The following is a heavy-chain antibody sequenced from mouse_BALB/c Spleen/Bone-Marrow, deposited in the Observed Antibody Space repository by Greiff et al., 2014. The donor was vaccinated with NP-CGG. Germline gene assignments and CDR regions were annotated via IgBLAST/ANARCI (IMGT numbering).Heavy chain of an antibody. CDR2: IDPASGDT. J-gene: IGHJ1*01. CDR3: ARVNPWYFDV. Sequence: EVKLMESGAELVKPGASVKSSCTASGFNIKDTYIHWVMQRPEQGLAWIGRIDPASGDTKFDPKFQGKATITADTSSNTAYLQVTSLTSEDTAVYYCARVNPWYFDVWGAGTTVTVSS. V-gene: IGHV14-3*02. CDR1: GFNIKDTY. D-gene: IGHD2-2*01.